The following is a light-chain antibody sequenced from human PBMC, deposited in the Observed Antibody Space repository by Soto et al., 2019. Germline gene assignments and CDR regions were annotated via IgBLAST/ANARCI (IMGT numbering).Light chain of an antibody. J-gene: IGKJ1*01. CDR1: QSIRSW. CDR3: QQYDSFSKP. CDR2: DAS. Sequence: DIPMTQSPSTLSASVGDRVTITCRASQSIRSWLAWYQQKPGKAPQLLIYDASNLESGVPSRFSGSGSGTEFTLTISSLQPDDFATYYCQQYDSFSKPFGRGTKVEVK. V-gene: IGKV1-5*01.